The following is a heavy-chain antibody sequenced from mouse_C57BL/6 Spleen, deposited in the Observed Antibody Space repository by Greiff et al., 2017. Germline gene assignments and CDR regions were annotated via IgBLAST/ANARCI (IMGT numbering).Heavy chain of an antibody. Sequence: QVQLQQSGPELVKPGASVKISCKASGYAFSSSWMNWVKQRPGKGLEGIGRIYPGDGDTNYNGKFKGKATLTADKSSSTAYMQLSSLTSEDSAVYFCATGTYYFDYWGQGTTLTVSS. D-gene: IGHD4-1*01. CDR2: IYPGDGDT. CDR1: GYAFSSSW. J-gene: IGHJ2*01. V-gene: IGHV1-82*01. CDR3: ATGTYYFDY.